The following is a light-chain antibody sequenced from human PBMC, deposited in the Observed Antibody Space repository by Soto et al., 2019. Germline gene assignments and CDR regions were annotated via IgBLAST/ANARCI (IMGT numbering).Light chain of an antibody. V-gene: IGKV2-30*01. J-gene: IGKJ2*01. CDR1: QSLVSSDGNTY. Sequence: DVVMTQSPLSLPVTLGQPASISCTSSQSLVSSDGNTYLSWFQQRPGQSPRRLIYKVSNRDSGVPARFGGSGSGTDFTLKISRVEAEDVGVYYCMQGTHWLYTFGQGTKLEIK. CDR3: MQGTHWLYT. CDR2: KVS.